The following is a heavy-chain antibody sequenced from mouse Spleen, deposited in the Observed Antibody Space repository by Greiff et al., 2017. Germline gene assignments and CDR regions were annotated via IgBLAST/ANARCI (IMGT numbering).Heavy chain of an antibody. V-gene: IGHV1-22*01. Sequence: EVKLVESGPELVKPGASVKMSCKASGYTFTDYNMHWVKQSHGKSLEWIGYINPNNGGTSYNQKFKGKATLTVNKSSSTAYMELRSLTSEDSAVYYCERGYDYYYFDYWGQGTTLTVSS. CDR2: INPNNGGT. CDR1: GYTFTDYN. J-gene: IGHJ2*01. CDR3: ERGYDYYYFDY. D-gene: IGHD2-4*01.